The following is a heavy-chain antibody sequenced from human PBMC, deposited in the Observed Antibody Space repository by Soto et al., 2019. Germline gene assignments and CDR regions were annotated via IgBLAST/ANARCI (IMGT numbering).Heavy chain of an antibody. D-gene: IGHD3-22*01. V-gene: IGHV1-2*04. CDR3: ARGPITMIVVVPYGMDV. CDR1: GYTFTGYY. J-gene: IGHJ6*02. CDR2: INPNSGGT. Sequence: ASVKVSCKASGYTFTGYYMHWVRQAPGQGLEWMGWINPNSGGTNYAQKFQGWVTMTRDTSISTAYMELSRLRFDDTAVYYCARGPITMIVVVPYGMDVWGQGTTVTVSS.